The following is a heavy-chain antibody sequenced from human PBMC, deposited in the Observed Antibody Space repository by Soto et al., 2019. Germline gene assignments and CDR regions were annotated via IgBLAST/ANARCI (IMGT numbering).Heavy chain of an antibody. CDR1: GYPLTSYG. D-gene: IGHD2-21*02. CDR2: ISAYNGNT. CDR3: ARDPKYCGRDCYTDYYYHYGMDV. V-gene: IGHV1-18*04. Sequence: GSVKVYFKASGYPLTSYGISLVRRAPGQGLEWIGWISAYNGNTNYAQKLQGRVTMTTDTSTSTAYMELRSLRSDETAVYYCARDPKYCGRDCYTDYYYHYGMDVWGHGTTVTVSS. J-gene: IGHJ6*01.